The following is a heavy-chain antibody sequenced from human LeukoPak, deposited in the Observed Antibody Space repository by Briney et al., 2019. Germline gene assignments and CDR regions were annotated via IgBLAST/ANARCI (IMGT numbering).Heavy chain of an antibody. CDR2: INHSGST. CDR3: ARALDYYYLRKDG. V-gene: IGHV4-4*02. CDR1: GDSISKKW. Sequence: SGTLSLTCAVSGDSISKKWLSWVRQPPGKGLEWIGEINHSGSTNYNPSLKSRVTISVDTSKNQFSLKLSSVTAADTAVDYCARALDYYYLRKDGRGQGTTVTVSS. J-gene: IGHJ6*02.